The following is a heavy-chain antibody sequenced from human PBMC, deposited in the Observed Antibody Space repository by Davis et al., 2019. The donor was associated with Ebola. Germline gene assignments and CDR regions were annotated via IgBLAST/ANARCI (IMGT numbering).Heavy chain of an antibody. D-gene: IGHD3-10*01. V-gene: IGHV3-23*01. Sequence: GESLKISCAASGFTFSNYAMTWVRQAPGKGLEWVSSIHGAGGGTYYSDSVKGRFTVSRDDSKSTLYLQVNSLTAEDTAVYYCARDDGYNSGTHYVHDLWGKGTTVTVSS. CDR2: IHGAGGGT. CDR3: ARDDGYNSGTHYVHDL. J-gene: IGHJ6*04. CDR1: GFTFSNYA.